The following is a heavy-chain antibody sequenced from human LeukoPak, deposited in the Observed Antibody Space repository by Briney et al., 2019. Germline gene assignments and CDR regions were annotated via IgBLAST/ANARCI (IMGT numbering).Heavy chain of an antibody. CDR1: GYTFTGYY. CDR2: INPNSGGT. J-gene: IGHJ4*02. Sequence: ASVKVSCKASGYTFTGYYMHWVRQAPGQGLEWMGWINPNSGGTNYAQKFQGRVTMTRDTYISPAYMELSRLRSDDTAVYYCARASYSGSYGDYWGQGTLVTVSS. D-gene: IGHD1-26*01. V-gene: IGHV1-2*02. CDR3: ARASYSGSYGDY.